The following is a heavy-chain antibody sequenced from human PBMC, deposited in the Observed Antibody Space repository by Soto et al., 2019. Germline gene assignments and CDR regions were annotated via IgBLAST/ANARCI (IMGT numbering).Heavy chain of an antibody. Sequence: QLQLQESGPGLVKPSQTLSLACTVSGGSFSSGGYYWSWIRQLPGKGLEWIGYIYYSGSTYYNPSLTSRFTISLDTSKNQFSVKLSSVTAADTAVYYCARATYFSGHHGYWGQGTLVTVSS. CDR1: GGSFSSGGYY. D-gene: IGHD2-8*02. CDR2: IYYSGST. J-gene: IGHJ4*02. V-gene: IGHV4-31*03. CDR3: ARATYFSGHHGY.